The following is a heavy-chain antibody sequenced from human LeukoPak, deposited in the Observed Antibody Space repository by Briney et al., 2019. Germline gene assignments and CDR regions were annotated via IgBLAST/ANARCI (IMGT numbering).Heavy chain of an antibody. V-gene: IGHV1-24*01. CDR3: ATFRIVAVPAAIRTAPG. Sequence: ASVKVSCKVSGYTLTELSMHWVRQAPGKGLEWMGGFDPEDGETIYAQKFQGRVTMTEDTSTDTAYMELSSLRSEDTAVYYCATFRIVAVPAAIRTAPGWGQGTLVTVSS. D-gene: IGHD2-2*02. CDR2: FDPEDGET. J-gene: IGHJ4*02. CDR1: GYTLTELS.